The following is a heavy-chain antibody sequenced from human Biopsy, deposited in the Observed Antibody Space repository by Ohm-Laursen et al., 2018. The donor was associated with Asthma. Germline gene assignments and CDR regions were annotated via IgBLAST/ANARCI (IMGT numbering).Heavy chain of an antibody. D-gene: IGHD2-2*01. CDR1: GGTFNTYV. J-gene: IGHJ4*02. CDR2: INSVFGTT. CDR3: ARKAGSCISRTCYSLDF. V-gene: IGHV1-69*13. Sequence: VASVKVSCKSLGGTFNTYVIGWVRQAPGQGLEWMGGINSVFGTTTYPQKFQDRVTITADDSTSTVDMELSSLRSEDTAVYYCARKAGSCISRTCYSLDFWGQGTPVTVSS.